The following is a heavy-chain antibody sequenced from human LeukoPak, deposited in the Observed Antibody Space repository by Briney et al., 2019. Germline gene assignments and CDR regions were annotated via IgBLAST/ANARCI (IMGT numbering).Heavy chain of an antibody. CDR3: AKGAGYSSGWYFDY. CDR2: ISWNSGSI. Sequence: GGSLRLSCAASGFTFDDYAMHWVRQAPGKGLEWVSGISWNSGSIGYADSVKGRFTISRDNAKNSLYLQMNSLRAEDTALYYCAKGAGYSSGWYFDYWGQGTLVTVSS. CDR1: GFTFDDYA. J-gene: IGHJ4*02. V-gene: IGHV3-9*01. D-gene: IGHD6-19*01.